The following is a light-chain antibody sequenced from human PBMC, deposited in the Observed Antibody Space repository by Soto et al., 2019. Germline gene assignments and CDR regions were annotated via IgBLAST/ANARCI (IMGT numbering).Light chain of an antibody. CDR2: DAS. J-gene: IGKJ4*01. V-gene: IGKV3-11*01. CDR3: QQRSNGPST. CDR1: QSVSGY. Sequence: EIVLTQSPATLSLSPGNSATLSCRASQSVSGYLAWYQQKPGQAPRLLIYDASNRATGIPARFSGSGSGTDFTLSISSLVPEDFAVYYCQQRSNGPSTFCGGTKEEI.